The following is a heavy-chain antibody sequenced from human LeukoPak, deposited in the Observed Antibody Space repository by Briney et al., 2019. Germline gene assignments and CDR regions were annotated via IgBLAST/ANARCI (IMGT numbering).Heavy chain of an antibody. CDR1: GGSVSSDGYY. Sequence: SETLSLTCTVSGGSVSSDGYYWSWIRQPPGKELEWIGYIYNSGSTNYNPSLKSRVTISVDTSKNQFSLKLSSVTAADTAVYFCARVAAAGNDAFDIWGQGTMVTVST. J-gene: IGHJ3*02. D-gene: IGHD6-13*01. CDR2: IYNSGST. CDR3: ARVAAAGNDAFDI. V-gene: IGHV4-61*08.